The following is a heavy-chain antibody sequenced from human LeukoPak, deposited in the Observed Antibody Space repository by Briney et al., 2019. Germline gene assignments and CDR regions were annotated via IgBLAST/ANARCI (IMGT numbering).Heavy chain of an antibody. V-gene: IGHV3-21*01. J-gene: IGHJ6*03. D-gene: IGHD1-26*01. CDR1: GFTFSSYS. Sequence: SGGSLRLSCAASGFTFSSYSMNWVRQAPGKGLEWVSSISRSSSYIYYADSVKGRFTISRDNAKNSLYLQMNSLRAEDTAVYYCARGGSGSYYYYYYMDVWGKGTTVTVSS. CDR3: ARGGSGSYYYYYYMDV. CDR2: ISRSSSYI.